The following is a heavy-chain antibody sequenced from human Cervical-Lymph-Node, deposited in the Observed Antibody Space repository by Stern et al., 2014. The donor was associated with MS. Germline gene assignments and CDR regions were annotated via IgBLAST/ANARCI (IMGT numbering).Heavy chain of an antibody. V-gene: IGHV3-30*01. J-gene: IGHJ4*02. CDR3: AYDSGNYFFDY. CDR1: GFTFSSYA. D-gene: IGHD3-22*01. CDR2: ISPDGNNK. Sequence: QVQLVESGGGVVQPGRSLRLSCAASGFTFSSYAMHWVRQAPGKGLEWVAVISPDGNNKYYADSVKGRFTISRDNSQKMLYLQMDSLRLEDTAVFYCAYDSGNYFFDYWGQGTLLTVSS.